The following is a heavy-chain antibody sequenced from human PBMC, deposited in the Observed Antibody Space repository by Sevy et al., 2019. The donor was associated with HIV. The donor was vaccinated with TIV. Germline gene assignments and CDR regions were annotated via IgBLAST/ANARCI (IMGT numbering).Heavy chain of an antibody. Sequence: SETLSLTCAVYGGSSSGYYWSWIRQPPGKGLEWIGEINHSGSTNYNPSLKSRVTISVDTSKNQFSLKLSSVTAADTAVYYCARGKAYCGGDCYSGFPYYYGMDVWGQGTTVTVSS. CDR3: ARGKAYCGGDCYSGFPYYYGMDV. CDR1: GGSSSGYY. J-gene: IGHJ6*02. D-gene: IGHD2-21*02. CDR2: INHSGST. V-gene: IGHV4-34*01.